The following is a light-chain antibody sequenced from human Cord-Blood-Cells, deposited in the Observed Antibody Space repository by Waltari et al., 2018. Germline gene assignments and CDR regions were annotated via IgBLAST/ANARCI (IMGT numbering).Light chain of an antibody. CDR3: QQRSNWPPA. Sequence: EIVLTPSPATLSLSPGERATLSCRASQSVSSYLAWYQQQPGQAPRLLIYDASNRATGIPARFSGSGSGTDFTLTISSLEPEDFAVYYCQQRSNWPPAFGQGTRLEIK. J-gene: IGKJ5*01. V-gene: IGKV3-11*01. CDR1: QSVSSY. CDR2: DAS.